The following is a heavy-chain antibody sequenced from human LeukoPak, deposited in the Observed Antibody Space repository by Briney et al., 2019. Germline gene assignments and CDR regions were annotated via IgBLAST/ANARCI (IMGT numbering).Heavy chain of an antibody. Sequence: PSETLSLTCNVSGGSISRYYWSWIRQPPGKGLEWSGYIYYSGSTNYNPSLKSRVTISVDTSKNQFSLKLTSVTAADTAVYYCAREICGGDCNNWFDPWGQGTLVTVSS. CDR3: AREICGGDCNNWFDP. D-gene: IGHD2-21*02. CDR2: IYYSGST. CDR1: GGSISRYY. J-gene: IGHJ5*02. V-gene: IGHV4-59*01.